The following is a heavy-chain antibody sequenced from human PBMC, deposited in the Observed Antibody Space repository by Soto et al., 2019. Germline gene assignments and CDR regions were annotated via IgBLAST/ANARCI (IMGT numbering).Heavy chain of an antibody. CDR2: INHSGST. Sequence: SETLSVTCAVYGGSFSGYYWSWSRQPPGKGLEWIGEINHSGSTNYNPSLKSRVTISVDTSKNQFSLKLSSVTAADTAVYYCARGHFRTTQKRTIVGRWFDPWGQGTLVTVSS. CDR1: GGSFSGYY. J-gene: IGHJ5*02. D-gene: IGHD3-3*01. CDR3: ARGHFRTTQKRTIVGRWFDP. V-gene: IGHV4-34*01.